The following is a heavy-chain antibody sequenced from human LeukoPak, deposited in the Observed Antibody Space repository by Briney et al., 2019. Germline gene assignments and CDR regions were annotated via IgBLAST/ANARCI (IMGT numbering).Heavy chain of an antibody. J-gene: IGHJ4*02. Sequence: SVKVSCKASGGTFSSYAISWVRQAPGQGLEWMGRIIPILGIANYAQKFQGRVTITADKSTSTAYMELSSLRSEDTAVYYCAREEIWTTVVTPFDYWGQGTLVTVSS. CDR1: GGTFSSYA. CDR2: IIPILGIA. D-gene: IGHD4-23*01. V-gene: IGHV1-69*04. CDR3: AREEIWTTVVTPFDY.